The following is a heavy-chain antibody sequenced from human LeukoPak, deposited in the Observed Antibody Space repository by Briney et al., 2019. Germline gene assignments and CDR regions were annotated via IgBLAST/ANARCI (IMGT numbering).Heavy chain of an antibody. Sequence: GGSLRLSCAASALTFSSYAMHGVRQAPGKGLEWVAVISYDGSNEYYADSVKGRFTISRDNSKNTLYLQMNSLRAEDTAVYYCSGGRNYYYYGMDIWGQGTTVTVSS. CDR3: SGGRNYYYYGMDI. J-gene: IGHJ6*02. CDR2: ISYDGSNE. D-gene: IGHD2-15*01. V-gene: IGHV3-30-3*01. CDR1: ALTFSSYA.